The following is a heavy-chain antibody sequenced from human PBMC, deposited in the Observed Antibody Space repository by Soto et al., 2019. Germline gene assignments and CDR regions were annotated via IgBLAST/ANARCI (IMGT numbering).Heavy chain of an antibody. Sequence: SETLSLTCTVSGGSISSYYWSWIRQPPGKGLEWIGYIYYSGSTNYNPSLKSRVTISVDTSKNQFSLKLSSVTAADTAVYYCARLPITGTYGGGDCYDYWGQGTLVTVSS. CDR1: GGSISSYY. V-gene: IGHV4-59*01. CDR3: ARLPITGTYGGGDCYDY. CDR2: IYYSGST. J-gene: IGHJ4*02. D-gene: IGHD2-21*01.